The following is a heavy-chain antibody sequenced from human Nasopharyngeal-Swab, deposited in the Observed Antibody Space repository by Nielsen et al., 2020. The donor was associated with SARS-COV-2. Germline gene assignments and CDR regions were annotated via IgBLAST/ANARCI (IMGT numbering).Heavy chain of an antibody. CDR2: IETSGRT. CDR3: ARVRKAGIFGVVSYFDY. Sequence: LRLSCTVSGSSISSGSYYWSWIRQPAGKGLEWIGRIETSGRTNYNPSLKSRVTISVDTSKNQSSLKLSSVTAADTAVYYCARVRKAGIFGVVSYFDYWGQGTLVTVSS. D-gene: IGHD3-3*01. J-gene: IGHJ4*02. V-gene: IGHV4-61*02. CDR1: GSSISSGSYY.